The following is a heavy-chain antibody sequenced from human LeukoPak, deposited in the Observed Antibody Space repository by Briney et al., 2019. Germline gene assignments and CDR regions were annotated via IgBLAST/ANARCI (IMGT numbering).Heavy chain of an antibody. CDR2: IWYDGTSK. J-gene: IGHJ4*02. V-gene: IGHV3-33*01. CDR3: ARSQSSSLIDY. D-gene: IGHD6-13*01. CDR1: GFSLSAYG. Sequence: PGRSLRLSCAASGFSLSAYGVPWVRQVPGKGLEWVAVIWYDGTSKDYADSVKGRFTFSRDNSKNTLYLQMNSLTVEDTAVYYCARSQSSSLIDYWGQGTLVTVSS.